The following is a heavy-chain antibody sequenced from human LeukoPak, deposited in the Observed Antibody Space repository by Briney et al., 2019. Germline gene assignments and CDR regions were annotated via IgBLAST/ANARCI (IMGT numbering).Heavy chain of an antibody. CDR2: IKQDGSEK. V-gene: IGHV3-7*04. J-gene: IGHJ5*02. CDR1: GFTFSSYW. CDR3: ARASMVRGVRRFDP. D-gene: IGHD3-10*01. Sequence: GGSLRLSCAASGFTFSSYWMSWVRQAPGKGLEWVANIKQDGSEKYYVDSVKGRFTISRDNAKNSLYLQMNSLRAEDTAVYYCARASMVRGVRRFDPWGQGTLVTVSS.